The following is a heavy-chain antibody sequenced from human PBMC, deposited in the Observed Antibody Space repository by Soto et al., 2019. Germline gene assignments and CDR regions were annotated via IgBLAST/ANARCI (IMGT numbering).Heavy chain of an antibody. CDR3: ARLFGVVIKGYYYMDV. Sequence: GGSLRLSCAASGFTFSSYGMHWVRQAPGKGLEWVAVIWYDGSNKYYADSVKGRFTISRDNSKNTLYLQMNSLRAEDTAVYYCARLFGVVIKGYYYMDVWGKGTTVTVS. D-gene: IGHD3-3*01. J-gene: IGHJ6*03. CDR1: GFTFSSYG. CDR2: IWYDGSNK. V-gene: IGHV3-33*01.